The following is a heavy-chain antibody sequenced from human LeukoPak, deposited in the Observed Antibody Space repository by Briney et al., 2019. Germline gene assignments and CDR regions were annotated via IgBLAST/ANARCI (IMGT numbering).Heavy chain of an antibody. J-gene: IGHJ4*02. Sequence: GGTLRLSCAASGFTFSNYAMSWVRQAPGKGLEWVSTVSGSGGSTYYVDSVKGRFTISRDNSKNMLYLQMNSLRAEDTAIYYCAKGYGNWGQGTLVTVSS. CDR2: VSGSGGST. D-gene: IGHD1-26*01. CDR1: GFTFSNYA. V-gene: IGHV3-23*01. CDR3: AKGYGN.